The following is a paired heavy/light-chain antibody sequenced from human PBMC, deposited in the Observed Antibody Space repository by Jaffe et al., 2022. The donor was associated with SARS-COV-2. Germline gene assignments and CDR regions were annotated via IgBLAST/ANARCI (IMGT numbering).Heavy chain of an antibody. CDR3: ARMHGHWYFDL. Sequence: QLQVQESGPGLLKPSETLSLTCTVSGDSIKNNVYCWGWIRQPPGKGLEGIGTFCYTGRTYYNPSLKNRVTISADTSKNQLSLRLNSVTAADTAVYHCARMHGHWYFDLWGRGTLVTVSS. CDR2: FCYTGRT. J-gene: IGHJ2*01. V-gene: IGHV4-39*01. CDR1: GDSIKNNVYC.
Light chain of an antibody. V-gene: IGLV2-8*01. CDR2: EVN. CDR1: SSDIGGYNY. Sequence: QSALTQPPSASGSLGQSVTISCSGTSSDIGGYNYVSWYQQHPGKAPKLMIYEVNKRPSEVPDRFSGSKSGNTASLTVSGLQAEDEADYYCSSYTGNNDIFVFAAGTKVTVL. J-gene: IGLJ1*01. CDR3: SSYTGNNDIFV.